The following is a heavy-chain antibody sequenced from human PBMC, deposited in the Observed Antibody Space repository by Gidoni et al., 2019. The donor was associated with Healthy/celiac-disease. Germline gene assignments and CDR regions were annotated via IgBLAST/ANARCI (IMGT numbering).Heavy chain of an antibody. CDR3: AKDKDYYDSSGCDY. J-gene: IGHJ4*02. Sequence: VQLVESGGGVVQPGGSLRLSCAASGFPFSSYGMHWVRQAPGKGVEWVAFRRYDGSNKYYADSVKGRFTISRDKSKNTLYLQMNSLRAEYTAVYYCAKDKDYYDSSGCDYWGQGTLVTVSS. CDR1: GFPFSSYG. V-gene: IGHV3-30*02. CDR2: RRYDGSNK. D-gene: IGHD3-22*01.